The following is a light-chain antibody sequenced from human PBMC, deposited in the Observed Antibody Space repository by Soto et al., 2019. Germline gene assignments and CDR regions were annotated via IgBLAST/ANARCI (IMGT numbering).Light chain of an antibody. CDR2: KAS. CDR3: QQYETYSPVT. J-gene: IGKJ2*01. Sequence: DIQMTQSPSTLSASVGDRVTITCRASQSIGTWLAWYQQKPGKAPNLLIYKASSLESGVPSRFSGSGSGTEFTLTISSLQPDDFATYYCQQYETYSPVTFGQGTKLEIK. V-gene: IGKV1-5*03. CDR1: QSIGTW.